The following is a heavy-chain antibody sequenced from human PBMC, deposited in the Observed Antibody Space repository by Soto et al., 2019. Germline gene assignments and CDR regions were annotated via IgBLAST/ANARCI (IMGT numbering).Heavy chain of an antibody. CDR1: GFTFSSYW. V-gene: IGHV3-7*01. J-gene: IGHJ6*02. CDR2: IKQDGSEK. Sequence: EVQLVESGGGLVQPGGSLRLSCAASGFTFSSYWMSWVRQAPGKGLEWVANIKQDGSEKYYVDSVKGRFTISRDNAKKLLYLQMNRLRAEDTAVYYCAREGITMVRGAVYYYYGMDVWGQGTTVTVSS. D-gene: IGHD3-10*01. CDR3: AREGITMVRGAVYYYYGMDV.